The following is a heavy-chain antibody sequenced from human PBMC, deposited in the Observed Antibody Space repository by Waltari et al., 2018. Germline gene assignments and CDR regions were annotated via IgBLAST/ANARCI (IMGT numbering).Heavy chain of an antibody. CDR1: GYTFTSYG. CDR3: APKGVGATSPFAFDI. CDR2: ISAYNGNT. D-gene: IGHD1-26*01. J-gene: IGHJ3*02. Sequence: QVQLVQSGAEVKKPGASVKVSCKASGYTFTSYGISWVRQAPGQGLEWMGWISAYNGNTNYAQKLQGRVTITADKSTSTAYMELSSLRSEDTAVYYCAPKGVGATSPFAFDIWGQGTMVTVSS. V-gene: IGHV1-18*01.